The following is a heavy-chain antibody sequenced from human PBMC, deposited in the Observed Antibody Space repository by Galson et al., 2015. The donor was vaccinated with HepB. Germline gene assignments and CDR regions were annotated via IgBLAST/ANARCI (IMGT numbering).Heavy chain of an antibody. D-gene: IGHD2-15*01. Sequence: SVKVSCKASGYTFTGYTVHWVRQAPGQGLEWMGRIIPIFGTANYAQKFQGRVTITADKSTSTAYMELSSLRSEDTAVYYCARVVVEGEMDYWGQGTLVTVSS. V-gene: IGHV1-69*08. CDR3: ARVVVEGEMDY. J-gene: IGHJ4*02. CDR2: IIPIFGTA. CDR1: GYTFTGYT.